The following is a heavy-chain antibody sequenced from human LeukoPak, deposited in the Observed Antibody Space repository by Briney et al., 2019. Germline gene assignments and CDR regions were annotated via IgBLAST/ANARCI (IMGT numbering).Heavy chain of an antibody. V-gene: IGHV3-48*03. CDR2: ISSSGSTI. D-gene: IGHD3-10*01. CDR3: ARDRTMVRGVIIRSAFDI. J-gene: IGHJ3*02. Sequence: GGSLRLSCAASGFTFSSYEMNWVRQAPGKGLEWVSYISSSGSTIYYADSVKGRFTISRDNAKNSLYLQMNSLRAEDTALYYCARDRTMVRGVIIRSAFDIWGQGTMVTVSS. CDR1: GFTFSSYE.